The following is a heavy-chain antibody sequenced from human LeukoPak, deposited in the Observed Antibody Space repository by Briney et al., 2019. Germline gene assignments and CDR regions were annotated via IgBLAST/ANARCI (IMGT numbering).Heavy chain of an antibody. CDR1: GFTFSSYS. CDR3: ASRRDGYNYWLDY. D-gene: IGHD5-24*01. CDR2: ISSSRSYI. J-gene: IGHJ4*02. V-gene: IGHV3-21*01. Sequence: GGSLRLSCAASGFTFSSYSMNWVRQAPGKGLEWVSSISSSRSYIYYADSVKGRFTISRDNAKNSLSLQMNSLRAEDTAVYFCASRRDGYNYWLDYWGQGTLVSVSS.